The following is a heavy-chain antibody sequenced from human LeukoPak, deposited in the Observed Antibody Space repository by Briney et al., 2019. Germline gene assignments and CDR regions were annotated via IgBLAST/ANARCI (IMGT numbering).Heavy chain of an antibody. CDR1: GGSISSSSYY. CDR3: ARGIRGYSYGWGQNWFDP. V-gene: IGHV4-39*07. Sequence: SETLSLTCTVSGGSISSSSYYWGWIRQPPGKGLEWIGSIYYSGSTYYNPSLKSRVTISVDTSKNQFSLKLSSVTAADTAVYYCARGIRGYSYGWGQNWFDPWGQGTLVTVSS. CDR2: IYYSGST. J-gene: IGHJ5*02. D-gene: IGHD5-18*01.